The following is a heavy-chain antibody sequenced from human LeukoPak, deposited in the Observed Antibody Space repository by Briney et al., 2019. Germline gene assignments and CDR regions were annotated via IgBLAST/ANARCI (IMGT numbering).Heavy chain of an antibody. Sequence: SETLSLTCAVPGGSISSGGYSWSWIRQPPGKGLEWIGYIYHSGSTYYNPSLKSRVTISVDRSKNQFSLKLSSVTAADTAVYYCARHTYYDILTPWFDPWGQGTLVTVSS. J-gene: IGHJ5*02. V-gene: IGHV4-30-2*01. CDR3: ARHTYYDILTPWFDP. CDR1: GGSISSGGYS. D-gene: IGHD3-9*01. CDR2: IYHSGST.